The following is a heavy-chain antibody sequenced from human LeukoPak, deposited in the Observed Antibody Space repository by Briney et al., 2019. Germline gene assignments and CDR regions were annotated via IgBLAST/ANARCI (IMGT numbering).Heavy chain of an antibody. Sequence: GASVKVSCKASGYTFTGYYMHWVRQAPGQGLEWMGWINPNSGGTNYAQKFQGRVTMTRNTSISTAYMELSSLRSEDTAVYYCACGHRSGSYYYYYGMDVWGQGTTVTVSS. V-gene: IGHV1-2*02. D-gene: IGHD1-26*01. J-gene: IGHJ6*02. CDR2: INPNSGGT. CDR3: ACGHRSGSYYYYYGMDV. CDR1: GYTFTGYY.